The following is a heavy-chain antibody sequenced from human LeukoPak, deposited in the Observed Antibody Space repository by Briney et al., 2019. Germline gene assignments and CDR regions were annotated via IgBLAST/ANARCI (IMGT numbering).Heavy chain of an antibody. Sequence: PGRSVRLSCAESGFTFSSYGMHWVRQAPGKGLEWVAVIWYDGSNKFYADSVKGRFTISRDNTKSTLYLQMNSLRAEDTAVYYCAGGNIVATHYFDYWGQGTLVTVSS. CDR3: AGGNIVATHYFDY. J-gene: IGHJ4*02. D-gene: IGHD5-12*01. CDR2: IWYDGSNK. CDR1: GFTFSSYG. V-gene: IGHV3-33*01.